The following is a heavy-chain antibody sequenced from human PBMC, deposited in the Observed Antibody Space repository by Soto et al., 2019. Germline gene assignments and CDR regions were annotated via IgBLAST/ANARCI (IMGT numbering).Heavy chain of an antibody. D-gene: IGHD6-19*01. Sequence: GGSLRLSCVASGFTFSSYAMNWVRQAPGKGLEWVSTISGSGSSTSYADSVKGRFSISRDNPKTTLYLQMNSLRAEDTAVYYCAKGTEAVAGNYFDHWGRGTLVTVSS. CDR1: GFTFSSYA. V-gene: IGHV3-23*01. J-gene: IGHJ2*01. CDR3: AKGTEAVAGNYFDH. CDR2: ISGSGSST.